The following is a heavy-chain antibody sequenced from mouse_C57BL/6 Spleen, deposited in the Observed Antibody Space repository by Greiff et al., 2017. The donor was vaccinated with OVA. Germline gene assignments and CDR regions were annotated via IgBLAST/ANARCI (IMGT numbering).Heavy chain of an antibody. D-gene: IGHD3-2*02. CDR2: IDPSDSYT. V-gene: IGHV1-69*01. CDR3: ARGGSSGPWFAY. J-gene: IGHJ3*01. CDR1: GYTFTSYW. Sequence: VQLQQSGAELVMPGASVKLSCKASGYTFTSYWMHWVKQRPGQGLEWIGEIDPSDSYTNYNQKFKGKSTLTVDKSSSTAYMQLSSLTSEDSAVYYCARGGSSGPWFAYWGQGTLVTVSA.